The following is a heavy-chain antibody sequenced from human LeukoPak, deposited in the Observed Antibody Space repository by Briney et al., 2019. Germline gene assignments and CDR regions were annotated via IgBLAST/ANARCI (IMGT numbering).Heavy chain of an antibody. D-gene: IGHD1-7*01. CDR3: ARGGSAGLTGTTDY. V-gene: IGHV4-39*01. J-gene: IGHJ4*02. CDR1: GGSISSSSYY. CDR2: IYYSGST. Sequence: PSETLSLTCTVSGGSISSSSYYWGWIRQPPGKGLEWIGSIYYSGSTYYNPSLKSRVTTSVDTSKNQFSLKLSSVTAAYTAVYYCARGGSAGLTGTTDYWGQGTLVTVSS.